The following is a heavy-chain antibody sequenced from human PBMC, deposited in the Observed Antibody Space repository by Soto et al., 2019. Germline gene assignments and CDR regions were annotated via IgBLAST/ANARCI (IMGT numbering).Heavy chain of an antibody. J-gene: IGHJ4*02. V-gene: IGHV4-34*01. D-gene: IGHD4-17*01. CDR2: INHSGST. Sequence: SETLSLTCAVYGGSFSGYYWSWIRQPPGKGLEWIGEINHSGSTNYNPSLKSRVTISVDTSKNQFSLKLSSVTAADTAVYYCASRNPLTTGLRYWGQGTLVTVSS. CDR3: ASRNPLTTGLRY. CDR1: GGSFSGYY.